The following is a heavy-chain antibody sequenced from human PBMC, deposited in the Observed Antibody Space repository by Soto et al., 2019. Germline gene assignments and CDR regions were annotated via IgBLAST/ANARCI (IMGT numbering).Heavy chain of an antibody. CDR2: IWYDGSNK. CDR1: GFTFSSYG. V-gene: IGHV3-33*01. CDR3: ARRSPIAAAGSFDY. J-gene: IGHJ4*02. D-gene: IGHD6-13*01. Sequence: GGSLSLSCAASGFTFSSYGMHWVRQAPGKGLEWVAVIWYDGSNKYYADSVKGRFTISRDNSKNTLYLQMNSLRAEDTAVYYCARRSPIAAAGSFDYWGQGTLVTVSS.